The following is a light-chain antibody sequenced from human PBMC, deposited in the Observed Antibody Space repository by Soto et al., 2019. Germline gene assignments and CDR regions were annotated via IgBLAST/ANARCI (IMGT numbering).Light chain of an antibody. Sequence: DIQMTQSPSSLSATVGDRVTITCRASQGISNYLAWYQQKPGKVPKLLIYAASTLQSGVPSRFSGSGSGTDFTLTISSLQPEDVATYYCQKYNSAPALTFGGGTKVDIK. CDR1: QGISNY. V-gene: IGKV1-27*01. CDR2: AAS. CDR3: QKYNSAPALT. J-gene: IGKJ4*01.